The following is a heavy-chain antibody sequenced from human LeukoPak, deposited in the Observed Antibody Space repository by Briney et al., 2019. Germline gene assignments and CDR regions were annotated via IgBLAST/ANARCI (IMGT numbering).Heavy chain of an antibody. CDR1: GYTFTGYY. J-gene: IGHJ6*03. CDR3: ARGNDFWSGYPRYYMDV. Sequence: SVKVSCKASGYTFTGYYMHWVRQAPGQGLEWMGWINPNSGGTNYAQKFQGRVTMTRDTSISTAYMELSRLRSDDTAVYYCARGNDFWSGYPRYYMDVWGKGTTVTVSS. CDR2: INPNSGGT. V-gene: IGHV1-2*02. D-gene: IGHD3-3*01.